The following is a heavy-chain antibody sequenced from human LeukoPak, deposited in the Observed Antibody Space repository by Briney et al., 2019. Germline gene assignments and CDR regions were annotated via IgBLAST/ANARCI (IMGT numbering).Heavy chain of an antibody. D-gene: IGHD6-13*01. CDR2: IDHIGTT. J-gene: IGHJ4*02. Sequence: PSETLSLTCTVSGDSISSNYYYWGWIRQPPGKGLEWIGSIDHIGTTYYNPSLKSRVLVSVDTSKNQFSLKVTSLTAADTAVYYCARNIAAAAPYYFDYWGQGTLVTVSS. V-gene: IGHV4-39*07. CDR3: ARNIAAAAPYYFDY. CDR1: GDSISSNYYY.